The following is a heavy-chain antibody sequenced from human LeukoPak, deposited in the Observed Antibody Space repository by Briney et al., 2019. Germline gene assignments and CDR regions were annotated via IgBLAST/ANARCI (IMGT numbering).Heavy chain of an antibody. Sequence: ASVKVPCKASGYTFTSYDFNWLRQATGQGLEWMGGITPIFGTANYAQKFQGRVTITADESTSTAYMELSSLRSEDTAVYYCARDTMEMATHWFDPWGQGTLVTVSS. CDR2: ITPIFGTA. D-gene: IGHD5-24*01. V-gene: IGHV1-69*13. CDR1: GYTFTSYD. CDR3: ARDTMEMATHWFDP. J-gene: IGHJ5*02.